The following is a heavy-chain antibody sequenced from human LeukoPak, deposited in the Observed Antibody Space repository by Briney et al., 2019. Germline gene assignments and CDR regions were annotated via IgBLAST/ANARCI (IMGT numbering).Heavy chain of an antibody. J-gene: IGHJ4*02. D-gene: IGHD3-9*01. V-gene: IGHV3-23*01. CDR2: ISGSGGST. Sequence: GGSLRLSCASSGFTISSYAMSWVRQAPGKGLEWVSVISGSGGSTSYADSVKGRFTVSRDNSKNMLYLQMNSLRAEDTAIYYCAKDYDTLTGYYSFSDYWGQGTLVTVSS. CDR3: AKDYDTLTGYYSFSDY. CDR1: GFTISSYA.